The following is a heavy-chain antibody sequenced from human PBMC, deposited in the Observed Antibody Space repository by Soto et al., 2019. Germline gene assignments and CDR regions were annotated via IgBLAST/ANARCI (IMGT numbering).Heavy chain of an antibody. J-gene: IGHJ4*02. Sequence: SGGSLRLSCAASGFTFSNAWMNWVRRAPGKGLEWVGRIKSKTDGGTTDYAAPVKGRFTISRDDSKNTLYLQMNSLKTEDTAVYYCTTDPVTMIVVVPSSGWGQGTLVTVSS. CDR1: GFTFSNAW. CDR3: TTDPVTMIVVVPSSG. CDR2: IKSKTDGGTT. D-gene: IGHD3-22*01. V-gene: IGHV3-15*07.